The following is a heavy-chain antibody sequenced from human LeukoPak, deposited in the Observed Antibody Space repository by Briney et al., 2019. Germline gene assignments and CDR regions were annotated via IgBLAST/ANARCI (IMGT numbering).Heavy chain of an antibody. Sequence: SETLSLTCSVSGGSISSYYWSWIRQPQGKGLEWIGTMYHSGSTNYNPSLKSRVTISVDTSKNQFSRKLSSVTAADTAVYFCGRGFRGDNFDYWGQGTLVTVSS. J-gene: IGHJ4*02. CDR2: MYHSGST. D-gene: IGHD7-27*01. CDR3: GRGFRGDNFDY. V-gene: IGHV4-59*08. CDR1: GGSISSYY.